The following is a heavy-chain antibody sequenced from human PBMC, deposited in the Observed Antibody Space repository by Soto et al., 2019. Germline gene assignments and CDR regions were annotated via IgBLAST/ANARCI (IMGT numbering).Heavy chain of an antibody. CDR2: TYYRSKWHN. J-gene: IGHJ6*02. CDR1: GDSVFSNSAD. D-gene: IGHD2-2*01. Sequence: PSQTLSLTCAISGDSVFSNSADWNWIRQSPSRGLEWLGRTYYRSKWHNDYALSAKSRITIKPDTSKNQFSLQLNSVTPEDTAVYYCARGEYCSSMACYAIPYYGLDVWGQGTTVTVSS. V-gene: IGHV6-1*01. CDR3: ARGEYCSSMACYAIPYYGLDV.